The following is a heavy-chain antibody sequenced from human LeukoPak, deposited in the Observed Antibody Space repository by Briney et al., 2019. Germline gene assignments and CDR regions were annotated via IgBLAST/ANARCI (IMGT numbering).Heavy chain of an antibody. D-gene: IGHD3-9*01. V-gene: IGHV4-59*01. CDR2: SYYSGFT. Sequence: AVTLSLTCTVSGGSISSYYWSWIRQPPGKGLEWIGYSYYSGFTNYNPSLKSRVTISVDTSKNQFSLKLSSVTAADTAVYYCARVRTYYDILTGYYRPYDFDYWGQGTLVTV. J-gene: IGHJ4*02. CDR1: GGSISSYY. CDR3: ARVRTYYDILTGYYRPYDFDY.